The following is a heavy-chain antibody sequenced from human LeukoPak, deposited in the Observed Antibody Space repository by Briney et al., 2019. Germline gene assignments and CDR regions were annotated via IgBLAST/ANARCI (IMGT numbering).Heavy chain of an antibody. V-gene: IGHV4-59*01. CDR3: VRRQWELQYFDL. D-gene: IGHD1-26*01. J-gene: IGHJ2*01. CDR1: GGSISSYY. Sequence: PSETLSLTCTVSGGSISSYYWSWIRQPPGKGLEWIGYIYYRGSTNYNPSLKSRVTISADTSKNQFSLKLNSVTAADTAVYYCVRRQWELQYFDLWGRGTLVAVSS. CDR2: IYYRGST.